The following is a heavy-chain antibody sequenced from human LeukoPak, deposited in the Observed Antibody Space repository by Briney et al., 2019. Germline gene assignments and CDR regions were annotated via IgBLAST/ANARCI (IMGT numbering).Heavy chain of an antibody. V-gene: IGHV3-23*01. J-gene: IGHJ6*03. Sequence: GGSLRLSCAASGFPFSTYAMTWVRQAPGKGLEWVSSISVSGGSTCYADPAKGRFTISRDNSKNTLYLQMNSLRAEDTAVYYCANRGVGYYYMDVWGKGTTVTVSS. CDR3: ANRGVGYYYMDV. D-gene: IGHD2-15*01. CDR2: ISVSGGST. CDR1: GFPFSTYA.